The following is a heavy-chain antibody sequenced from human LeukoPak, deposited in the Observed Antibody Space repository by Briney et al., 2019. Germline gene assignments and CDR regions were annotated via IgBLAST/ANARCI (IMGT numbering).Heavy chain of an antibody. D-gene: IGHD5-12*01. J-gene: IGHJ4*02. V-gene: IGHV3-7*01. CDR3: TRDSGLTGYDLLDY. Sequence: GGSLRLSCAASGFPFSTYWITWVRQAPGNGLEWVANIKNEGSEKYYVDSVKGRFTISRDNAENSLFLQMNSLRVEDTAIYYCTRDSGLTGYDLLDYWGQGTLVTVSS. CDR1: GFPFSTYW. CDR2: IKNEGSEK.